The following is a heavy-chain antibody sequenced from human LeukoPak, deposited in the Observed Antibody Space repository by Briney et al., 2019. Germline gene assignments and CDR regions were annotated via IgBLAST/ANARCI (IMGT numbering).Heavy chain of an antibody. CDR1: GDSIRGYY. CDR2: IYYTGST. J-gene: IGHJ4*02. D-gene: IGHD3-9*01. Sequence: PSETLSLTCTVSGDSIRGYYWSWIRQPPGKGLEWIGYIYYTGSTNYNPSLKSRVTMSVDTSKNQISLKLSSVTAADSAVYYCVRRVRYFGQNDYWGQGTLVTVSS. V-gene: IGHV4-59*08. CDR3: VRRVRYFGQNDY.